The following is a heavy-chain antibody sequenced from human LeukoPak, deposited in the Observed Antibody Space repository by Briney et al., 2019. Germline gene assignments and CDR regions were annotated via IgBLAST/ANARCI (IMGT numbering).Heavy chain of an antibody. Sequence: SETLSLTCTVSSGSIGTYYWAWIRQTPGKGLEWIGYIFYSGSTKHNPSLTRRITISLDTSKNQFSLELRSMTAADTAMYYCARQAGSFTTFDFWGQGTLVTVSS. D-gene: IGHD1-26*01. J-gene: IGHJ4*02. CDR1: SGSIGTYY. V-gene: IGHV4-59*08. CDR2: IFYSGST. CDR3: ARQAGSFTTFDF.